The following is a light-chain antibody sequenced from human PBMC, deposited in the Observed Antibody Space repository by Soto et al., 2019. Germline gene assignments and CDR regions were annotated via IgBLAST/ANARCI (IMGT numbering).Light chain of an antibody. CDR2: KAS. CDR1: QTISSW. V-gene: IGKV1-5*03. Sequence: DIQMTQSPSTLSGSVGDRVTITCRASQTISSWLAWYQQKPGKATKLLIYKASTLKSGVPSRFSGSGSGTEFTLTIRSLQPDDFATYYCLQDYNYPWTFGRGTKVDIK. J-gene: IGKJ1*01. CDR3: LQDYNYPWT.